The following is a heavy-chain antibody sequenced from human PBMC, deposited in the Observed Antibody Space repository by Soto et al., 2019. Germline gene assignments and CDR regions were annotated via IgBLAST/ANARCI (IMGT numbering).Heavy chain of an antibody. CDR3: AKDRDPDGIWTFDS. V-gene: IGHV3-23*01. D-gene: IGHD3-9*01. J-gene: IGHJ5*01. CDR1: GFTFRTFT. CDR2: IIGGDGDK. Sequence: PGGSLRLSCAASGFTFRTFTMNWVRQAPGKGLEWVSGIIGGDGDKFYSDSVKGRFTISRDNSKDMLFLQMSSLRVDDTAAYYCAKDRDPDGIWTFDSWGQGTLVTVSS.